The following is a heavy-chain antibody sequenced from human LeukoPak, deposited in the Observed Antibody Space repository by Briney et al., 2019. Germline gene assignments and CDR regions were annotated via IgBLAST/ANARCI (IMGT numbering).Heavy chain of an antibody. V-gene: IGHV1-58*02. D-gene: IGHD3-10*01. J-gene: IGHJ4*02. CDR1: GFTFTSST. CDR2: IVVGSGNT. Sequence: SVKVSCKASGFTFTSSTIQWVRQARGQRLEWIGWIVVGSGNTNYAQKFQERVIITRDMSTTTVYMELGSLRSEDTAVYYCAGTPWFGELTLDYWGQGTLVTVSS. CDR3: AGTPWFGELTLDY.